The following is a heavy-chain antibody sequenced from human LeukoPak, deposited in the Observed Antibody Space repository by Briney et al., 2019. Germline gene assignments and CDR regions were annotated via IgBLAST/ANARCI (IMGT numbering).Heavy chain of an antibody. CDR3: ARDRWFGEPTGFDY. CDR2: ISAYNGNT. V-gene: IGHV1-18*01. Sequence: ASVKVSCKASGYTFTSYGISWVRQAPGQGLEWMGWISAYNGNTTYAQKLQGRVTMTTDTSTSTAYMELRSLRSDDTAVYYCARDRWFGEPTGFDYWGQGTLVTVSS. D-gene: IGHD3-10*01. CDR1: GYTFTSYG. J-gene: IGHJ4*02.